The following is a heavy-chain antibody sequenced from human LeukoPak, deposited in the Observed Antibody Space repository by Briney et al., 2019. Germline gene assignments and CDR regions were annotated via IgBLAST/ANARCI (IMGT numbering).Heavy chain of an antibody. Sequence: SETLSLTCTVSGGSIINYYWNWIRQPPGKGLEWIGYIYYTGNTNYNPSLASRVTMSIVTSRNHFSLNLRSVTAADTAVYYCARAAYCSGGTCYSGNFQDWGQGTLVTVSS. D-gene: IGHD2-15*01. CDR1: GGSIINYY. V-gene: IGHV4-59*01. CDR2: IYYTGNT. CDR3: ARAAYCSGGTCYSGNFQD. J-gene: IGHJ1*01.